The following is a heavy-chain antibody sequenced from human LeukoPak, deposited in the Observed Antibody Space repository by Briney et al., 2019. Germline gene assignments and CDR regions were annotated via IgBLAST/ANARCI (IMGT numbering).Heavy chain of an antibody. CDR3: ARFGVGAITSAVDY. CDR1: GGSISSGSYY. CDR2: IYTSGST. Sequence: SETLSLTCTVSGGSISSGSYYWSWIRQPAGKGLEWIGRIYTSGSTNYNPSLKSRVTISVDTSKNQFSLKLSSVTAADTAVYYCARFGVGAITSAVDYWGQGTLVTVSS. D-gene: IGHD1-26*01. V-gene: IGHV4-61*02. J-gene: IGHJ4*02.